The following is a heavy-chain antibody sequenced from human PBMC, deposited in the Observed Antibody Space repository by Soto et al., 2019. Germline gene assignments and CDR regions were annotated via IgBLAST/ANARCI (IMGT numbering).Heavy chain of an antibody. CDR1: GGTFSSYT. D-gene: IGHD2-15*01. CDR2: IIPILGIA. CDR3: ARDLEDIVVVVAATPRLYDAFDI. Sequence: QVQLVQSGAEVKKPGSSVKVSCKASGGTFSSYTISWVRQAPGQGLEWMGRIIPILGIANYAQKFQGRVTITADKSTSTAYMELSSLRSEDTAVYYCARDLEDIVVVVAATPRLYDAFDIWGQGTMVTVSS. J-gene: IGHJ3*02. V-gene: IGHV1-69*08.